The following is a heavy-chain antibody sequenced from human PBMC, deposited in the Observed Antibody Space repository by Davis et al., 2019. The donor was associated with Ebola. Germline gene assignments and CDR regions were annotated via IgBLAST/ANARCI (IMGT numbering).Heavy chain of an antibody. J-gene: IGHJ4*02. CDR1: GYTFTSYY. V-gene: IGHV1-46*01. CDR2: INPSGGST. D-gene: IGHD1-26*01. CDR3: ARDSSGVVGANDFDY. Sequence: ASVKVSCKASGYTFTSYYMHWVRQAPGQGLEWMGIINPSGGSTSYAQKFQGRVTMTRDTSTSTVYMELSSLRSEDTAVYFCARDSSGVVGANDFDYWGQGSLVTVSS.